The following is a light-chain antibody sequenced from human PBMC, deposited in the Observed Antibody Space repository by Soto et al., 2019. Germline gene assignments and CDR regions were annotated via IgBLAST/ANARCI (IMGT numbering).Light chain of an antibody. Sequence: EIVLTQSPGTLSLSPGERVTLSCRASQSVISSYLAWYQQKPGQAPRLLIYGTFNRATGIPDRFSGSGSATDFTLTITRLEPEDFAVYYCQQYASSSWTFGQGTKVEI. V-gene: IGKV3-20*01. CDR2: GTF. J-gene: IGKJ1*01. CDR3: QQYASSSWT. CDR1: QSVISSY.